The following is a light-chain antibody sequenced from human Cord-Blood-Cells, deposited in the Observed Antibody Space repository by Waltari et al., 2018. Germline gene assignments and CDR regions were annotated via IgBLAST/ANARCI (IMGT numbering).Light chain of an antibody. Sequence: QSVLTQPPSSSGTPGQRVTISCSGSSSNIGRNYVYWYQQLPGTAPKLLFYRINHPRAGDPDSFSGSKSGHSAPPAMSRLQSEDEADYYRAVWDDSLSGSWVLGGG. CDR1: SSNIGRNY. CDR3: AVWDDSLSGSWV. CDR2: RIN. V-gene: IGLV1-47*01. J-gene: IGLJ3*02.